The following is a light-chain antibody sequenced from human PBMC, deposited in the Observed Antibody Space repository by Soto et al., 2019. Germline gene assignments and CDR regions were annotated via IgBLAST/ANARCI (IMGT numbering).Light chain of an antibody. CDR3: SSYTSSSTSPYV. J-gene: IGLJ1*01. CDR2: DVS. V-gene: IGLV2-14*01. Sequence: QSALTQPASVSGSPGQSITISCTGTSSDVGGYNYVSGYQQHPGKAPKLMIYDVSNRPSGVSNRFSGSKSGNTASLTISGLQAEDEADYSCSSYTSSSTSPYVFGTGTKLTVL. CDR1: SSDVGGYNY.